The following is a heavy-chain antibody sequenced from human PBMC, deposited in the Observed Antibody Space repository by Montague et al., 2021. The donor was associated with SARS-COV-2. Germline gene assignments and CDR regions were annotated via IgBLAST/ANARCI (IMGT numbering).Heavy chain of an antibody. D-gene: IGHD3-22*01. CDR2: SNERRIT. CDR1: GGSFSNHY. CDR3: ARGTSSVNMAVVVRLVGLYYFDS. J-gene: IGHJ4*02. V-gene: IGHV4-34*01. Sequence: SETLSLTCAVYGGSFSNHYWSWIRQPPGKGLEWIGESNERRITNYNPSLQSRVTISVDTSKNQFSLRLSPVTAAATAVYYCARGTSSVNMAVVVRLVGLYYFDSWGQGILVAVSS.